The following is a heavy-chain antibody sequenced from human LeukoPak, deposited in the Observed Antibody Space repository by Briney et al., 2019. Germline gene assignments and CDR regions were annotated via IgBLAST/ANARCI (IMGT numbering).Heavy chain of an antibody. V-gene: IGHV3-74*03. D-gene: IGHD4-23*01. Sequence: GGSLRLSCAAAQSTFYSYWMHWVRLVPGKGLAWVSRVNSDGTSTTYADSVKGRFTVSRDNAQNTQYLQMDSLRVDDTAVYYCAGGGFSGFDHWGQGILVTVSS. J-gene: IGHJ4*02. CDR2: VNSDGTST. CDR3: AGGGFSGFDH. CDR1: QSTFYSYW.